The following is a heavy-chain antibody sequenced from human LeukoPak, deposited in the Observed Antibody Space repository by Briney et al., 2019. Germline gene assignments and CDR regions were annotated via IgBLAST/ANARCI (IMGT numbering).Heavy chain of an antibody. CDR2: TPDSGNT. D-gene: IGHD1-14*01. J-gene: IGHJ4*02. CDR3: ARWYDHGRYFDN. CDR1: GGSVRNYY. Sequence: SETLSLTCSVTGGSVRNYYWNWMRQSPGKGLEWIGYTPDSGNTYYNPSLKSRVTMSVEVSKNQISLKVASATAADTAVYYCARWYDHGRYFDNWGRGTSVIVSS. V-gene: IGHV4-59*02.